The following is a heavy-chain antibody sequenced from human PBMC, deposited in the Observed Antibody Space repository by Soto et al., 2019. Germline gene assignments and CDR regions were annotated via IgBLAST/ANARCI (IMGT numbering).Heavy chain of an antibody. Sequence: QVQLQESGPGLVKPSETLSLTCTVSYGSISNYYWSWIRQPPGKGLEWIGYVYYSGSTTYNPSLKSRGTISVDTSKNLCSLKLSSVTAADTAVYYCARSVGATFLDFWGQGTLVTVSS. CDR2: VYYSGST. D-gene: IGHD1-26*01. V-gene: IGHV4-59*01. J-gene: IGHJ4*02. CDR1: YGSISNYY. CDR3: ARSVGATFLDF.